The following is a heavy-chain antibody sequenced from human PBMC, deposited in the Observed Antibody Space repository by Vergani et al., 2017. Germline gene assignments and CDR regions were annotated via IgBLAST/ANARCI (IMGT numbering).Heavy chain of an antibody. CDR3: AGGRYYGSGSDYNRQDYYDDCMDV. Sequence: QVQLQESGPGLVKPSETLSLTCTVPGGSISSYYWSWIRQPPGKGLEWIGYIYYSGSTNYNPSLKSRVTISVDTSKNQFSLKLSSVTAADTAVYYCAGGRYYGSGSDYNRQDYYDDCMDVWGQGTTVTVSS. CDR2: IYYSGST. J-gene: IGHJ6*02. V-gene: IGHV4-59*01. D-gene: IGHD3-10*01. CDR1: GGSISSYY.